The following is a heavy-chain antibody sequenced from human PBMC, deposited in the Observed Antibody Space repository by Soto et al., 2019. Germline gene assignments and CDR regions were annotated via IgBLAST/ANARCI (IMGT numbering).Heavy chain of an antibody. J-gene: IGHJ5*02. CDR3: ARVGWLSTGGYNWFDP. Sequence: QVQLPESGPGLVNPSETLSITCAVSGYSISSGYYWGWIRQPPGKGLEWIGSIYHSGSTYYNPSLKSRVTISVDTSKNQFSLKLSSVTAADTAVYYCARVGWLSTGGYNWFDPWGQGTLVTVSS. V-gene: IGHV4-38-2*01. CDR1: GYSISSGYY. CDR2: IYHSGST. D-gene: IGHD6-19*01.